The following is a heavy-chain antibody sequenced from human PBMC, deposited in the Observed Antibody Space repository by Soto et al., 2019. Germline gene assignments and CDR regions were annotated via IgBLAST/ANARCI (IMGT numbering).Heavy chain of an antibody. CDR2: ISPYNGNT. Sequence: QVQLVQSGAEVKEPGASVKVSCKASGYTFTSYTISWVRQAPGQGLEWMGRISPYNGNTNYAQKPXXRXTMTTDTSTSIAYMELRSLRSDDTAVYYCARVVGALGHWFDPWGQGTLVTVSS. CDR1: GYTFTSYT. J-gene: IGHJ5*02. CDR3: ARVVGALGHWFDP. D-gene: IGHD1-26*01. V-gene: IGHV1-18*01.